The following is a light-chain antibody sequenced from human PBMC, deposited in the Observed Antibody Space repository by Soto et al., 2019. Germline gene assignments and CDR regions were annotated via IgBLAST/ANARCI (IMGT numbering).Light chain of an antibody. Sequence: DIQLTQSPYFLSASVGDRVTITCRASQGIGSYLAWYQQKPGKAPKLLISGASTLQSGVPSRFSGSGSGTEFTLTISSLQPEDFAIYYCQQANSFPLTFGGGTKVEIK. CDR2: GAS. V-gene: IGKV1-9*01. CDR1: QGIGSY. J-gene: IGKJ4*01. CDR3: QQANSFPLT.